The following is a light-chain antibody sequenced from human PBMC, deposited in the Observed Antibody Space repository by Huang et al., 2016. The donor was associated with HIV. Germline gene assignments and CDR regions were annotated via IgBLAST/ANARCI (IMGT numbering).Light chain of an antibody. CDR1: QSVSSSY. Sequence: EIVLTQSPCTLSLSPGERATLSCRASQSVSSSYLAWYQQKPGQGPRLLIHGASSRDTGIPDRFSGSGSGTEFILTISRLEPEDLAVYYCQQHGSSSSTFGQGTKLEIK. CDR2: GAS. CDR3: QQHGSSSST. J-gene: IGKJ2*01. V-gene: IGKV3-20*01.